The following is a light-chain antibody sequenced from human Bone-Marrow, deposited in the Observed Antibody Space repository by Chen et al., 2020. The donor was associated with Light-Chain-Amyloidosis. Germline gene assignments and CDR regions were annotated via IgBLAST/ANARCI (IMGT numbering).Light chain of an antibody. CDR3: QVWDRSSDRPV. CDR2: DDS. CDR1: NFASTS. J-gene: IGLJ3*02. V-gene: IGLV3-21*02. Sequence: SYVLTQPSSVSVAPGQTATIACGGNNFASTSVHCYQQTPGQAPLLVVYDDSDRPSGIPERLSGSNSGNTATLTISRVEAGDEADYYCQVWDRSSDRPVFGGGTKLTVL.